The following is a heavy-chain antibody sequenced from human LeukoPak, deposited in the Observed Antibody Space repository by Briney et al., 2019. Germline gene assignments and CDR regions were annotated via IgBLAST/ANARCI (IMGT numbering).Heavy chain of an antibody. CDR2: INPNSGGT. CDR3: ARGHGSGYTNWSDP. J-gene: IGHJ5*02. Sequence: GASVKVSCKTSGYTFNGYYMHWVRQAPGQGLEWMGWINPNSGGTNSAQKFQGRVTMTRDTSISTAYMELTRLRSDDTAVYYCARGHGSGYTNWSDPWGQGTLVTVSS. CDR1: GYTFNGYY. D-gene: IGHD3-10*01. V-gene: IGHV1-2*02.